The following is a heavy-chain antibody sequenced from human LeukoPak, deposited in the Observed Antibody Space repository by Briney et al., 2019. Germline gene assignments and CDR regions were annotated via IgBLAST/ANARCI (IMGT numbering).Heavy chain of an antibody. D-gene: IGHD6-13*01. CDR2: IYWDDDK. V-gene: IGHV2-5*02. Sequence: SGPTLVNPTQTLTLTCTFSGFSLSTSGVSVGWIHQPPGKALEWLALIYWDDDKRYSPSLKSRLTITKDTSKNQVVLTMTNMDPVDTATYYCAHRLGFIAAAAFDYWGQGALVTVSS. J-gene: IGHJ4*02. CDR1: GFSLSTSGVS. CDR3: AHRLGFIAAAAFDY.